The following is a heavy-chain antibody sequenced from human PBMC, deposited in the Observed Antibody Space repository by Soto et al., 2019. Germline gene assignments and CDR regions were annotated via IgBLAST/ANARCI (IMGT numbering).Heavy chain of an antibody. J-gene: IGHJ4*02. CDR2: TYYRSKWNN. CDR1: GDSVSSNSAT. Sequence: SQTLSLTCAISGDSVSSNSATWNWIRQSPLRGLEWLGRTYYRSKWNNDYAASVKSRIIINADTSKNQFSLQLISVTPDDTAVYYCARNLPFDYWGQGTLVTVSS. CDR3: ARNLPFDY. V-gene: IGHV6-1*01.